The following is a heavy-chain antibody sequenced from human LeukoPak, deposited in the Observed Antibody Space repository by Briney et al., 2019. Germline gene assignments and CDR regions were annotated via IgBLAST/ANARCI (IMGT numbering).Heavy chain of an antibody. Sequence: SKTLSLTCTVSGGSISSYYWSWIRQPAGKGLEWIGRIYTSGSTNYNPSLKSRVTMSVDTSKNQFSLKLSSVTAADTAVYYCARIGINSGYSKAFDIWGQGTMVTVSS. V-gene: IGHV4-4*07. CDR3: ARIGINSGYSKAFDI. J-gene: IGHJ3*02. D-gene: IGHD3-22*01. CDR2: IYTSGST. CDR1: GGSISSYY.